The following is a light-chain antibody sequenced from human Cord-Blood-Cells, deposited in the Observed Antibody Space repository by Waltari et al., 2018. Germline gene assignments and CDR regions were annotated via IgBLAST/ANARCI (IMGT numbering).Light chain of an antibody. Sequence: EIVLTQSPATLSLSPGERATLSCRASQSVSSYLAWYQQKPGQAPRLLIYDASNRATGIPDRFSGSGSGTDFTLTISSLEPEDFAVYYCQQRGNLPLTFGGGTKVEIK. CDR3: QQRGNLPLT. CDR2: DAS. CDR1: QSVSSY. V-gene: IGKV3-11*01. J-gene: IGKJ4*01.